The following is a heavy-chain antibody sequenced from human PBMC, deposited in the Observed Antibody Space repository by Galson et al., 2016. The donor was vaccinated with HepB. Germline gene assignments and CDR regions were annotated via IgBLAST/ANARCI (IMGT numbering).Heavy chain of an antibody. CDR2: IYQTGST. CDR1: GGFISSGGYT. V-gene: IGHV4-30-2*01. CDR3: ARGVGYGLYYFDY. Sequence: TLSLTCAVSGGFISSGGYTWSWIRQPPGKGLEWIGSIYQTGSTYYNPSLNSRVTIPVDRSTSQFSLKLDSVTAADTAVFYCARGVGYGLYYFDYWGQGTLVTVSS. J-gene: IGHJ4*02. D-gene: IGHD5-18*01.